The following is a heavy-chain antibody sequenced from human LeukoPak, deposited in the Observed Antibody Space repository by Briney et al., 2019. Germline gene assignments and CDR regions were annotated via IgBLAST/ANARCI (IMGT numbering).Heavy chain of an antibody. V-gene: IGHV4-59*01. D-gene: IGHD6-6*01. CDR1: GGSINNYY. Sequence: SETLSLTCTVSGGSINNYYWSWIRQPPGKGLEWIGYISYSGSTGYKSSLKSRVTMSVDTSKNQFSLNLSSVTAADTAVYYCARLRIAALFDYWGQGTLVTVSS. CDR3: ARLRIAALFDY. CDR2: ISYSGST. J-gene: IGHJ4*02.